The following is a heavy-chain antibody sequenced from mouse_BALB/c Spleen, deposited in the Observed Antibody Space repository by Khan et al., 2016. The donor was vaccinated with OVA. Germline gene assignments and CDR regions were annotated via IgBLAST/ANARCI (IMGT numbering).Heavy chain of an antibody. CDR1: GYSITSDYA. J-gene: IGHJ1*01. CDR2: ISYSGST. CDR3: ARISV. Sequence: EVQLQELGPGLVKPSQSLSLTCTVTGYSITSDYAWNWIRQFPGNKLEWMGYISYSGSTSYKPSLKSRISITRDTYKNKFFLHSNSLTPEATATYYCARISVWGAGTTVTVSS. V-gene: IGHV3-2*02.